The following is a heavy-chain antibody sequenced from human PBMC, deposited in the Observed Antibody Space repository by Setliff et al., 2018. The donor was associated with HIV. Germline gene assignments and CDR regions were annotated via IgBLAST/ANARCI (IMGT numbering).Heavy chain of an antibody. CDR1: GFPFSSYA. D-gene: IGHD1-26*01. CDR2: IHDTDGGT. J-gene: IGHJ4*02. CDR3: AKTLERKWEAFDG. Sequence: GGSLRLSCGAFGFPFSSYAMSWVRQAPGKGLEWVSTIHDTDGGTYYTDSVKGRFTIGRDNSKNTLFLQMSSLRPEDTAIYYCAKTLERKWEAFDGWGQGALVTVS. V-gene: IGHV3-23*01.